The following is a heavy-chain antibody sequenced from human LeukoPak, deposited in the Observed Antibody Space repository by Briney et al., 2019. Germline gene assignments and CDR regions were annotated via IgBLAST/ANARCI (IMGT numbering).Heavy chain of an antibody. Sequence: SETLSLTCAVYGGSFSGYYWSWIRQPPGKELEWIGEINHSGSTNYNPSLKSRVTISVDTSKNQFSLRLSSVTAADTAVYYCARVMYSSSWLDWFDPWGQGTLVTVSS. CDR1: GGSFSGYY. J-gene: IGHJ5*02. CDR2: INHSGST. CDR3: ARVMYSSSWLDWFDP. V-gene: IGHV4-34*01. D-gene: IGHD6-13*01.